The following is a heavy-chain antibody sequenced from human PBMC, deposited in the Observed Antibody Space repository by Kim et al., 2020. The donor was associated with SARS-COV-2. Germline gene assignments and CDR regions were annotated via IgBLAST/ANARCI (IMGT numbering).Heavy chain of an antibody. D-gene: IGHD3-10*01. V-gene: IGHV4-34*01. CDR1: GGSFSGYY. Sequence: SETLSLTCAVYGGSFSGYYWSWIRQPPGKGLEWIGEINNSGSTNYNPSLKSRVTISVDTSKNQFSLKLSSVTAADTAVYYCARGRGVYYGSGGYNWFDPWGQGTLVTVSS. CDR2: INNSGST. CDR3: ARGRGVYYGSGGYNWFDP. J-gene: IGHJ5*02.